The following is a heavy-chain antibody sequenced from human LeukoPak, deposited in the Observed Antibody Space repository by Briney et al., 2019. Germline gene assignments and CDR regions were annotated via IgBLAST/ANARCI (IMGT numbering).Heavy chain of an antibody. D-gene: IGHD3-22*01. CDR1: GYTFTSYG. CDR2: ISAYNGNT. V-gene: IGHV1-18*01. Sequence: ASVKLSCTASGYTFTSYGVSWVRQAPGQGLEWMGWISAYNGNTNYVQKLQGRVTMTTDTSTSTAYMELRSLRSDDTAVYYCARYAYESSGKDYWGQGTLVTVSS. J-gene: IGHJ4*02. CDR3: ARYAYESSGKDY.